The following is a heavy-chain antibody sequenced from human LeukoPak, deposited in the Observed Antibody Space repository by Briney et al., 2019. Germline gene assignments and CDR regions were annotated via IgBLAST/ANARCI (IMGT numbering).Heavy chain of an antibody. J-gene: IGHJ5*02. Sequence: SETLSLTCTVSGGSIRSYYWSWIRQPPGKGLEWIGYIYTSGSTSYNPSLKSRVTMSVDTSKNQFSLKLSSVTAADTAVYYCARDLRDSSGYSLTWFDPWGQGTLVTVSS. D-gene: IGHD3-22*01. CDR3: ARDLRDSSGYSLTWFDP. CDR2: IYTSGST. CDR1: GGSIRSYY. V-gene: IGHV4-4*09.